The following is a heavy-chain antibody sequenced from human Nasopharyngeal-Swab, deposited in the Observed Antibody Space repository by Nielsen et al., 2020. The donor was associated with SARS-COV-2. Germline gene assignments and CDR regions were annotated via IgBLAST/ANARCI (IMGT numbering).Heavy chain of an antibody. CDR2: INHSGST. Sequence: SETLSLTCPVSGCSISSVGYYCSWIRPPPGKGLEWIGEINHSGSTNYNPSLKSRVTISVDTSKNQFSLKLSSVTAADTAVYYCARGPGFGGSIAAHWGQGTMGTVSS. J-gene: IGHJ3*01. V-gene: IGHV4-34*01. CDR3: ARGPGFGGSIAAH. D-gene: IGHD6-6*01. CDR1: GCSISSVGYY.